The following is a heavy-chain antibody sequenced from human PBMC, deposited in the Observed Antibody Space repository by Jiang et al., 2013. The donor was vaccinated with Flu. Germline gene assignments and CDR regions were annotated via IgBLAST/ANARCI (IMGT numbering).Heavy chain of an antibody. CDR1: GGSISSYY. CDR2: IYYSGST. J-gene: IGHJ4*02. Sequence: GLVKPSETLSLTCTVSGGSISSYYWSWIRQPPGKGLEWIGSIYYSGSTYYNPSLKSRVTISVDTSKNQFSLKLSSVTAADTAVYYCARHSPGERLVLPYFDYWGQGTLATVSS. V-gene: IGHV4-59*05. D-gene: IGHD6-13*01. CDR3: ARHSPGERLVLPYFDY.